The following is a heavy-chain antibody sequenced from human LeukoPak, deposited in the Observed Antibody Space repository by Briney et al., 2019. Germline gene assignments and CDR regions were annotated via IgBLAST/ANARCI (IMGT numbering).Heavy chain of an antibody. CDR3: ARVRSYVFDY. CDR1: GFTFSSYA. CDR2: ISGSGGST. Sequence: GGSLRLSCAASGFTFSSYAMSWVRQAPGKGLEWVSAISGSGGSTYYADSVKGRFTISRDNAKNTLYLQMNSLRAEDTAVYYCARVRSYVFDYWGQGTLVTVSS. V-gene: IGHV3-23*01. J-gene: IGHJ4*02. D-gene: IGHD3-16*01.